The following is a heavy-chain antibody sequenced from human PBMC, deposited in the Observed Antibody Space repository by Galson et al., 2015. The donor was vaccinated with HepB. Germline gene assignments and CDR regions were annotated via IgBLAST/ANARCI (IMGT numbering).Heavy chain of an antibody. CDR1: GYTLTSHA. CDR3: ARGSEYFDY. V-gene: IGHV1-3*01. D-gene: IGHD6-19*01. J-gene: IGHJ4*02. Sequence: SVKVSCKASGYTLTSHAMHWARQAPGQRLEWMGWINGGNGNTRYSEKFQGRVTISRDTSASTAYMGLTSLRSEDTAVYYCARGSEYFDYWGQGTLVTVSS. CDR2: INGGNGNT.